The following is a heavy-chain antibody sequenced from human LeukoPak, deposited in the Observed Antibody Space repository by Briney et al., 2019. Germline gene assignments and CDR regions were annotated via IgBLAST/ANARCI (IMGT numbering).Heavy chain of an antibody. CDR3: ARGITMVRGVIIGGQNY. J-gene: IGHJ4*02. CDR2: ISNDGSNK. CDR1: GFSVSSYY. D-gene: IGHD3-10*01. Sequence: GGSLRLSCAASGFSVSSYYMHWVRQAPGKGLEWVAVISNDGSNKYYADSVKGRFTISRDNSKNTLYLQMNSLRDEDTAVYYCARGITMVRGVIIGGQNYWGQGTLVTVSS. V-gene: IGHV3-30-3*01.